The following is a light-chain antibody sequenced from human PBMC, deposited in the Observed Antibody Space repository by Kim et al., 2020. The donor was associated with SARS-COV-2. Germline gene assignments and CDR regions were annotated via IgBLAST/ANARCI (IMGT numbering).Light chain of an antibody. Sequence: QGLTITCTGSGTNIGADDDVHGYQYQPETGPNPHIYFNDIRPSAVPDPFSVSRSGTADTLAMTGLQAEDEADYDCQSYASGRSGWVFGGGTKVTVL. V-gene: IGLV1-40*01. CDR3: QSYASGRSGWV. J-gene: IGLJ3*02. CDR2: FND. CDR1: GTNIGADDD.